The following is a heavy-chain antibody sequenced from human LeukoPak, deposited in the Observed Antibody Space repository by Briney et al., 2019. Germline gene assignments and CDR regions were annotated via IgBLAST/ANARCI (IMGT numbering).Heavy chain of an antibody. CDR3: ARVVPAANDAFDI. Sequence: SETLSLTCAVYGGSFSGYYWSWIRQPPGKGLEWTGEINHSGSTNYNPSLKSRVTISVDTSKNQFSLKLNSVTAADTAVYYCARVVPAANDAFDIWGQGTMVTVSS. V-gene: IGHV4-34*01. D-gene: IGHD2-2*01. J-gene: IGHJ3*02. CDR2: INHSGST. CDR1: GGSFSGYY.